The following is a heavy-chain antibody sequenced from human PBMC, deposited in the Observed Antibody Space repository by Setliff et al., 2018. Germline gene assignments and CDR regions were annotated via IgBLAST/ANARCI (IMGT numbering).Heavy chain of an antibody. CDR2: INQDGSGK. D-gene: IGHD2-21*01. Sequence: PGGSLRLSCATSGFTFSSYWMSWVRQAPGKGLEWVGNINQDGSGKYYVDSVKGRFTISRDNAKSSLYLQMNSLRAEDTAVYYCARGVFPDVWGKGTTVTVSS. J-gene: IGHJ6*04. CDR1: GFTFSSYW. CDR3: ARGVFPDV. V-gene: IGHV3-7*01.